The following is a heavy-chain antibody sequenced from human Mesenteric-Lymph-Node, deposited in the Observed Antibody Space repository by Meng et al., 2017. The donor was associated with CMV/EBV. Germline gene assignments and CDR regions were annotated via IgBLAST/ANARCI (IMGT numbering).Heavy chain of an antibody. CDR2: ISSDGGTL. CDR1: GFAFNEYY. J-gene: IGHJ4*02. V-gene: IGHV3-11*04. D-gene: IGHD5-18*01. CDR3: ASARIYSSLDY. Sequence: GGSLRLSCVTSGFAFNEYYLNWVRQAPGKGLEWIAYISSDGGTLYYANSVKGRFTISRDNDMKSLYLEMKSLRAEDTAIYFCASARIYSSLDYWGRGTVVTVSS.